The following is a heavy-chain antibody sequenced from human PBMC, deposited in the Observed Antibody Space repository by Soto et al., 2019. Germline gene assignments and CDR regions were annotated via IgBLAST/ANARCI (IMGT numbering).Heavy chain of an antibody. CDR3: ASGHDAYKVRY. CDR2: IYYTGNT. CDR1: GGSISSGGTGSY. D-gene: IGHD1-1*01. J-gene: IGHJ4*02. Sequence: QVQLQESGPGLVKPSQTLSLTCTVSGGSISSGGTGSYWTWIRQLPGKGLEWIGYIYYTGNTYYNPSLTSRPTLSIDTSEHQFSLKLTSVTAADTAVYFCASGHDAYKVRYWGQGTLVTVSS. V-gene: IGHV4-31*03.